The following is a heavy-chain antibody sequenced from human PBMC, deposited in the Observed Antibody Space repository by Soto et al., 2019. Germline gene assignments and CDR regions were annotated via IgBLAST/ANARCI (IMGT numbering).Heavy chain of an antibody. CDR2: ISYDGSNK. Sequence: SGGSLRLSCAASGFTFSSYGMHWVRQAPGKGLEWVAVISYDGSNKYYADSVKGRFTISRDNSKNTLYLQMNSLRAEDTAVYYCAKGHIAVALEDAFDIWGQGTMVTVSS. CDR3: AKGHIAVALEDAFDI. CDR1: GFTFSSYG. J-gene: IGHJ3*02. V-gene: IGHV3-30*18. D-gene: IGHD6-19*01.